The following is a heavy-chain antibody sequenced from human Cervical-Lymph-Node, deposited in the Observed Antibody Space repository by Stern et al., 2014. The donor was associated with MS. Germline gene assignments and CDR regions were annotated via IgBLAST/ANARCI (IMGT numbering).Heavy chain of an antibody. Sequence: QVQLVQSGAEVKKPGASVKVSCKASGYTFTSYDLNWVRQAPGQGLEWMGWMNPNSGNTGYAKKFQGRVTMTRNTSISIAYVELSSLRSDDTAVYYCARESTDRFDPWGQGTLVTVSS. CDR3: ARESTDRFDP. D-gene: IGHD4-17*01. V-gene: IGHV1-8*01. CDR2: MNPNSGNT. J-gene: IGHJ5*02. CDR1: GYTFTSYD.